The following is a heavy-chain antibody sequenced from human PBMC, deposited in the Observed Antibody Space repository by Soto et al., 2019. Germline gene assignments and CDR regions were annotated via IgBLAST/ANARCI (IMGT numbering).Heavy chain of an antibody. Sequence: SLRLSCAASGFTFSSYWMSWVRQAPGKGLEWVANIKQDGSEKYYVDSVKGRFTISRDNAKNSLYLQMNSLRAEDTAVYYCAGLHSSGWSSFDYWGQGTLVTVSS. V-gene: IGHV3-7*01. CDR3: AGLHSSGWSSFDY. J-gene: IGHJ4*02. CDR1: GFTFSSYW. CDR2: IKQDGSEK. D-gene: IGHD6-19*01.